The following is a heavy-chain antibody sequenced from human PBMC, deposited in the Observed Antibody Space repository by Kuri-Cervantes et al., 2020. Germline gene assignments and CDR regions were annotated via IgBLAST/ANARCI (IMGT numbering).Heavy chain of an antibody. J-gene: IGHJ5*02. Sequence: SETLSLTCAVHGGSFSDYRWNWIRQPPGKGLEWIGEINDSGDTNYDPSLKSRVTISVDTSKNQFSLKLSSVTAADTAVYYCARGGGGVRGVYNWFDPWGQGTLVTVSS. CDR1: GGSFSDYR. D-gene: IGHD3-10*01. CDR3: ARGGGGVRGVYNWFDP. V-gene: IGHV4-34*01. CDR2: INDSGDT.